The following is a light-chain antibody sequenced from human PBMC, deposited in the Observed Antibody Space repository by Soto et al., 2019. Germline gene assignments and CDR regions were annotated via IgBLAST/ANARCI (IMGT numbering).Light chain of an antibody. CDR1: SSNIGDNY. CDR2: DND. CDR3: GTWDHRLEGNYV. V-gene: IGLV1-51*01. Sequence: QSVLTQPPSVSAAPGQQVTISCSGSSSNIGDNYVSWYQHLPGTAPKLVVYDNDRRPSGIPGRFSGSKSGTSATLVITGLQTGDEADYYGGTWDHRLEGNYVFGTGTKLTVL. J-gene: IGLJ1*01.